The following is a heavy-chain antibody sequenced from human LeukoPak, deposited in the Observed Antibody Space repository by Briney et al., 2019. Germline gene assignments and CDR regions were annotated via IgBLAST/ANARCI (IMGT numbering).Heavy chain of an antibody. V-gene: IGHV1-24*01. CDR3: ATARSAGVVRGVIRYFDY. J-gene: IGHJ4*02. CDR1: GYTLTELS. Sequence: ASVKVSCKVSGYTLTELSMHWVRQAPGKGLEWMGGFDPEDGETIYAQKFQGRVTMTEDTSTDTAYMELSSLRSEDTAVYYCATARSAGVVRGVIRYFDYWGQGTLATVSS. CDR2: FDPEDGET. D-gene: IGHD3-10*01.